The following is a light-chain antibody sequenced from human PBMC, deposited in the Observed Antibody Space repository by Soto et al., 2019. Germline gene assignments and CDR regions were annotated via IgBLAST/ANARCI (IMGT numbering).Light chain of an antibody. V-gene: IGKV1-5*03. J-gene: IGKJ4*01. CDR1: QSISGW. CDR2: QAS. Sequence: DIPMTQSPSTLSASVGDRVTITCRASQSISGWLAWYQQKPGRAPTLLIYQASSLKSGVPLSFSGSGSGTEFTLTISSLQPDDFATYYCQQYNSYPVTFGGGTRVEI. CDR3: QQYNSYPVT.